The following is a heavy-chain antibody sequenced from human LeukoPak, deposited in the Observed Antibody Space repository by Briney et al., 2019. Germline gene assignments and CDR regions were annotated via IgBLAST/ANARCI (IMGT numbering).Heavy chain of an antibody. D-gene: IGHD2-2*01. V-gene: IGHV4-4*07. CDR1: GGSISSYY. CDR2: IYTSGST. J-gene: IGHJ6*03. Sequence: SETLSLTCTVSGGSISSYYWSWIRQPAGKGLEWIGRIYTSGSTNYNPSLKSRVTMSVDTSKNQFSLKLSSVTAADTAVYYCARVLVVPAASSFYYYMDVWGKGTTVTVSS. CDR3: ARVLVVPAASSFYYYMDV.